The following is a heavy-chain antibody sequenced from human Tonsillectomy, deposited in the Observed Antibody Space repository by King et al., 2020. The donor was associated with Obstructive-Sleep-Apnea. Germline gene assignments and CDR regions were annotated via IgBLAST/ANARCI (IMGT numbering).Heavy chain of an antibody. Sequence: VQLQQWGAGLLKPSETLSLTCAVYGGSFSGYYWSWIRQPPGKGLEWIGEINHSGSTNYNPSLKSRVTISVDTSKNQFSLKLSSVTAADTAVYYCARGEGSGWYGAYYYYYYGMDVWGQGTTVTVSS. CDR3: ARGEGSGWYGAYYYYYYGMDV. V-gene: IGHV4-34*01. J-gene: IGHJ6*02. CDR2: INHSGST. CDR1: GGSFSGYY. D-gene: IGHD6-19*01.